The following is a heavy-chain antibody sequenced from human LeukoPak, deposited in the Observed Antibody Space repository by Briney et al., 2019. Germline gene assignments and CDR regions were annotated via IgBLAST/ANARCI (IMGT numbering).Heavy chain of an antibody. CDR1: GYTFTSYG. CDR2: ISAYNGNT. D-gene: IGHD3-9*01. V-gene: IGHV1-18*01. J-gene: IGHJ4*02. Sequence: ASVKVSCKASGYTFTSYGISWVRQAPGQGLEWMGWISAYNGNTNYAQKLQGRVTMTTDTSTSTAYMELRSLRSDDTAVYYCARGYDVLTGYYFFDYWGQGTLVTVPS. CDR3: ARGYDVLTGYYFFDY.